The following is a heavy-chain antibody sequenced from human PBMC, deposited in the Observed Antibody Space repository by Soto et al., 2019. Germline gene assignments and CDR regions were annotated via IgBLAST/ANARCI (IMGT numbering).Heavy chain of an antibody. J-gene: IGHJ6*02. V-gene: IGHV1-69*13. D-gene: IGHD5-12*01. Sequence: SVKVSCKASGGTFTTHGIFWVRQAPGQGLEWMGGTILLFGTSKYAQRFQDRLTITADESTSTAYMELSSLTSEDTAVYFCARENSDYVGGMNVWGPGTTVTVSS. CDR3: ARENSDYVGGMNV. CDR2: TILLFGTS. CDR1: GGTFTTHG.